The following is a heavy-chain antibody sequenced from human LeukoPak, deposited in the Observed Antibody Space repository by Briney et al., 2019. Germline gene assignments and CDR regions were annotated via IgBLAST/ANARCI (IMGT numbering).Heavy chain of an antibody. D-gene: IGHD1-26*01. CDR1: GGSISSGGYY. V-gene: IGHV4-31*03. Sequence: SQTLSLTCTVSGGSISSGGYYWSWIRQHPGKGLEWIGYIYYSGSTYYNPSLKSRVTISVDTSKNQFSLKLSSVTAADTAVYYCPRGYKGWVLGLDYWGKGTLVTVSS. CDR3: PRGYKGWVLGLDY. J-gene: IGHJ4*02. CDR2: IYYSGST.